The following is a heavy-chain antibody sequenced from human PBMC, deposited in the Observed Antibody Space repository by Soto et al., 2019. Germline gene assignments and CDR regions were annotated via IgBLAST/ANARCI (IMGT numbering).Heavy chain of an antibody. CDR1: GFTFSSYA. J-gene: IGHJ6*02. CDR3: AKDSFSGYDGYSYGMDV. CDR2: ISGSGGST. Sequence: GSLRLSCAASGFTFSSYAMSWVRQAPGKGLEWVSAISGSGGSTYYADSVKGRFTISRDNSKNTLYLQMNSLRAEDTAVYYCAKDSFSGYDGYSYGMDVWGQGTTVTVSS. D-gene: IGHD3-22*01. V-gene: IGHV3-23*01.